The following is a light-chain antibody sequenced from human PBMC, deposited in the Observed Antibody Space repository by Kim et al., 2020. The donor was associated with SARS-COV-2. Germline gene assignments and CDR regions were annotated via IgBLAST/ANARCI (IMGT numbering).Light chain of an antibody. CDR1: YNY. V-gene: IGLV2-14*03. CDR3: SSFTASVAWV. CDR2: DVN. J-gene: IGLJ3*02. Sequence: YNYVSWYQQHPGKAPKVIIYDVNKWPSGVSNRFSGSKSGNMASLTISGLQAEDEADYYCSSFTASVAWVFGGGTQLTVL.